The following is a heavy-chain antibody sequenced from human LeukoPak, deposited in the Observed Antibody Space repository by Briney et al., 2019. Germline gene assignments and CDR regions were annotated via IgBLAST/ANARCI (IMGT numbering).Heavy chain of an antibody. D-gene: IGHD1-26*01. Sequence: GASVKVSCKASGYTFTSYGISWVRQAPGQGLVWMGWISAYNGNTNYAQKLQGRVTMTTDTSTSTAYMELRSLRSDDTAVYHCARGPYSGSCFWYFDLWGRGTLVTVSS. CDR3: ARGPYSGSCFWYFDL. J-gene: IGHJ2*01. CDR2: ISAYNGNT. CDR1: GYTFTSYG. V-gene: IGHV1-18*01.